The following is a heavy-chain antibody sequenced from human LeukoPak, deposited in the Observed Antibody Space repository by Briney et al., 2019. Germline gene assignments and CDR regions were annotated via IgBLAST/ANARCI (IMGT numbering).Heavy chain of an antibody. V-gene: IGHV1-8*01. J-gene: IGHJ3*02. CDR1: GYTFTSYD. CDR2: MNLNSGNT. D-gene: IGHD4-17*01. CDR3: ARNDYGGHDAFDI. Sequence: ASVKVSCKASGYTFTSYDINWVRQAAGQGLEWVGWMNLNSGNTGYAQKFQGRVTMTRSTSINTAYMELSSLRSEDTAVYYCARNDYGGHDAFDIWGQGTMVIVSS.